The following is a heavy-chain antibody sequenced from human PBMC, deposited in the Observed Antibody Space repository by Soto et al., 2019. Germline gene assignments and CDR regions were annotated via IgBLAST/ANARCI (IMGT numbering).Heavy chain of an antibody. V-gene: IGHV4-31*03. CDR2: IYYSGST. CDR3: ARDRVVVVPAAIRYYYYGMDV. Sequence: TLSLTCTVSGGSISSGGYYWSWIRQHPGKGLEWIGYIYYSGSTYYNPSLKSRVTISVDTSKNQFSLKLSSVTAADTAVYYCARDRVVVVPAAIRYYYYGMDVWGQGTTVTVSS. CDR1: GGSISSGGYY. J-gene: IGHJ6*02. D-gene: IGHD2-2*02.